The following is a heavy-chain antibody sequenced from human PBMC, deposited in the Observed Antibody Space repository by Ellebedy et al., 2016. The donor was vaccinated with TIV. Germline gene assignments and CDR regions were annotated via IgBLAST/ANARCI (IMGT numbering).Heavy chain of an antibody. CDR1: GGPFSSYY. V-gene: IGHV4-59*01. Sequence: MPSETLSLTCTVSGGPFSSYYGSWIRQPPGKGLEWIGYIYYSGSTNYNPSLKSRVTISVDTSKNQFSLKLSSVTAADTAVYYCARGSGYYRDWGQGTLVTVSS. J-gene: IGHJ4*02. CDR2: IYYSGST. CDR3: ARGSGYYRD. D-gene: IGHD3-3*01.